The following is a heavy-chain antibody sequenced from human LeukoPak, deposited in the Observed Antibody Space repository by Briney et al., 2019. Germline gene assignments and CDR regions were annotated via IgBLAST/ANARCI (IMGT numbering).Heavy chain of an antibody. Sequence: SVKVSCKASGGTFSSYAISWVRQAPGQGLEWMGGIIPIFGTANYAQKFQGRVTITTDESTSTAYMELSSLRSKDTAVYYCARVSGVLLDSSGAYFDYWGQGTLVTVSS. CDR3: ARVSGVLLDSSGAYFDY. D-gene: IGHD3-22*01. CDR2: IIPIFGTA. J-gene: IGHJ4*02. CDR1: GGTFSSYA. V-gene: IGHV1-69*05.